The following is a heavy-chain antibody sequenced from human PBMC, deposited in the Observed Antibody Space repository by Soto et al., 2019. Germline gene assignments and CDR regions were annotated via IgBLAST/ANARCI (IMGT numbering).Heavy chain of an antibody. CDR2: IYYSGST. Sequence: SETLSLTCTVSGGSISSSSYYWGWIRQPPGKGLEWIGSIYYSGSTYYNPSLKSRVTISVDTSKNQFSLKLSSVTAADTAVYYCASLSLPLYSNYEGREYYYYYYGMDVWGQGTTVTVSS. V-gene: IGHV4-39*01. J-gene: IGHJ6*02. CDR3: ASLSLPLYSNYEGREYYYYYYGMDV. CDR1: GGSISSSSYY. D-gene: IGHD4-4*01.